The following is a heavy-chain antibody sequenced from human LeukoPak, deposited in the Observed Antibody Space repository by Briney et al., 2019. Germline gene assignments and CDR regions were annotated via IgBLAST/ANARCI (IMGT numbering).Heavy chain of an antibody. D-gene: IGHD6-13*01. CDR3: ARSPSLRRNIAAADGYYYMDV. Sequence: ASVKVSCKASGYTFNSYGISWVRQAPGQGLEWMGWMNPNSGNTGYAQKFQGRVTITRNTSISTAYMELSSLRSEDTAVYYCARSPSLRRNIAAADGYYYMDVWGKGTTVTVSS. CDR1: GYTFNSYG. CDR2: MNPNSGNT. J-gene: IGHJ6*03. V-gene: IGHV1-8*03.